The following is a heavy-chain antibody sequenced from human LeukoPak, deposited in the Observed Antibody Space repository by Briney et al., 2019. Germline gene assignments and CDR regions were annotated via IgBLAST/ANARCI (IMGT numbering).Heavy chain of an antibody. CDR1: GGSFSGYY. V-gene: IGHV4-34*01. CDR2: INHSGST. D-gene: IGHD3-16*02. J-gene: IGHJ5*02. Sequence: NSSETLSLTCAVYGGSFSGYYWSWIRQPPGKGLEWIGEINHSGSTNYNPSLKSRGTISVDTSKNQFSLKLSSVTAADAAVYYCARGPGAVWGSYRYTSKNWFDPWGQGTLVTVSS. CDR3: ARGPGAVWGSYRYTSKNWFDP.